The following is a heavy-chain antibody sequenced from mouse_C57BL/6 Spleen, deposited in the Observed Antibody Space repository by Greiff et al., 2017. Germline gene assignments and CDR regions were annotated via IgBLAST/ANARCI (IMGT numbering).Heavy chain of an antibody. CDR2: IRSKSNNYAT. J-gene: IGHJ4*01. D-gene: IGHD5-1-1*01. CDR1: GFSFNTYA. CDR3: VRLHTPEGAMDY. V-gene: IGHV10-1*01. Sequence: EADGGLVQPKGSLKLSCAASGFSFNTYAMNWVRQAPGKGLEWVARIRSKSNNYATYYADSVKDRFTISRDDSESMLYLQMNNLKTEDTAMYYCVRLHTPEGAMDYWGQGTSVTVSS.